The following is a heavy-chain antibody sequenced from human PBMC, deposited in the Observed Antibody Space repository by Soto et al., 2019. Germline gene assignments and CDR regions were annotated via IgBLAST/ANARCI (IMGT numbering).Heavy chain of an antibody. CDR2: INPNSGGT. CDR1: GYIFTGYY. Sequence: PVKVYCKTAGYIFTGYYMHLVRKENGQGLEWMGWINPNSGGTNYAQKCQGWVTMTRDTSISTAYMELSRLRSDDTAVYYCARGTPNIVVVPAAPMGGAFDIWGQGTMVTVSS. J-gene: IGHJ3*02. D-gene: IGHD2-2*01. V-gene: IGHV1-2*04. CDR3: ARGTPNIVVVPAAPMGGAFDI.